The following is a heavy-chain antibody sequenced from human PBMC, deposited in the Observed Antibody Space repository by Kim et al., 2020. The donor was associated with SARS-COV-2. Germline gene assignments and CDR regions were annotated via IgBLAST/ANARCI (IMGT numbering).Heavy chain of an antibody. Sequence: GGSLRLSCAASGFTFSSYSMNWVRQAPGKGLEWVSSISSSSYIYYADSVKGRFTISRDNAKNSLYLQMNSLRAEDTAVYYCASLVAVAGTGGHWFDPWGQGTLVTVSS. CDR3: ASLVAVAGTGGHWFDP. CDR2: ISSSSYI. CDR1: GFTFSSYS. D-gene: IGHD6-19*01. J-gene: IGHJ5*02. V-gene: IGHV3-21*01.